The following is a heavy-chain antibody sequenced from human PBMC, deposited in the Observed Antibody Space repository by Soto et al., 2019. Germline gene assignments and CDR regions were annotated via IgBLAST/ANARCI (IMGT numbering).Heavy chain of an antibody. CDR3: ARGGGVGVAGSAAFDM. Sequence: QLHLVQSGAVVKKPGASVTVSCSASGYPVTAYYMHWVRQAPGRGLEWMGGINPATGAAKYTQTFQGRGPMARDPAKKTVFMELGGLTSEDTAVFFCARGGGVGVAGSAAFDMWGQGTLVTVSS. CDR1: GYPVTAYY. V-gene: IGHV1-2*02. J-gene: IGHJ3*02. CDR2: INPATGAA. D-gene: IGHD3-3*01.